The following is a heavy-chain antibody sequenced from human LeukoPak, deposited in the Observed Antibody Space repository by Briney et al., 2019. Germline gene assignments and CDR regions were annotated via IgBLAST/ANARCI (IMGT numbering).Heavy chain of an antibody. Sequence: GESLKISCKGSGYSFTTYWISWVRQMPGTGLEWMGTIDPSDSYSNYSPSFQGHVTISADKSISTAYLQWSSLKVSDTAMYYCARHGVAAAGIVYYFDYWGQGSLVTVSS. V-gene: IGHV5-10-1*01. CDR2: IDPSDSYS. CDR3: ARHGVAAAGIVYYFDY. D-gene: IGHD6-13*01. J-gene: IGHJ4*02. CDR1: GYSFTTYW.